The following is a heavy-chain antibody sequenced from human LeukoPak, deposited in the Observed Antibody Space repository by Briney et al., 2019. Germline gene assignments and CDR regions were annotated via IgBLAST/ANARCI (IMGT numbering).Heavy chain of an antibody. CDR1: GYSFACYW. CDR3: ARHGWEYYYDSSGYNWFDP. J-gene: IGHJ5*02. D-gene: IGHD3-22*01. CDR2: IYPGDSDT. V-gene: IGHV5-51*01. Sequence: GESLKISCKGSGYSFACYWIGWVRQMPGKGLEWMGIIYPGDSDTRYSPSFQGQVTISADKSISTAYLQWSSLKASDTAVYYSARHGWEYYYDSSGYNWFDPWGQGTLVTVSS.